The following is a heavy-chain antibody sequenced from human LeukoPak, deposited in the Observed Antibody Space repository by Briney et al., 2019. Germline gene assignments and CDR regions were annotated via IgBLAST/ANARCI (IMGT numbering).Heavy chain of an antibody. CDR1: GYTYTSYY. J-gene: IGHJ4*02. D-gene: IGHD1-26*01. V-gene: IGHV1-46*01. CDR2: INPSGGST. CDR3: ARVGRELGAFDY. Sequence: ASVQVSCKASGYTYTSYYMHWVRQPTGQELEWMGIINPSGGSTSYAQKFQGRVTMTRDTSTSTVYMELSSLRSEDTAVYYCARVGRELGAFDYWGQGTLVTVSS.